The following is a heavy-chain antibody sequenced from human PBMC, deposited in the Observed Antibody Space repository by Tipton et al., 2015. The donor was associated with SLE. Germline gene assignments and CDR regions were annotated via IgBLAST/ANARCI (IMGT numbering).Heavy chain of an antibody. CDR3: ARLVVVVAATGHFDY. Sequence: TLSLTCTVSGGSISSKYWSWIRQPPGKGLEWIGYLFYSGNSNYNPSLKGRVTISADTSKNQFSLKLSSVTAADTAVYYCARLVVVVAATGHFDYWGQGALVTVSS. CDR1: GGSISSKY. CDR2: LFYSGNS. D-gene: IGHD2-15*01. V-gene: IGHV4-59*08. J-gene: IGHJ4*02.